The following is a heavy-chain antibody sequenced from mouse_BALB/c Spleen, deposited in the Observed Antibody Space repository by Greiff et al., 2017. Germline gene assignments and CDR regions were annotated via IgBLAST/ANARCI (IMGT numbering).Heavy chain of an antibody. D-gene: IGHD2-3*01. V-gene: IGHV6-6*02. J-gene: IGHJ4*01. CDR1: GFTFSNYW. Sequence: EVKLEESGGGLVQPGGSMKLSCVASGFTFSNYWMNWVRQSPEKGLEWVAEIRLKSNNYATHYAESVNGRFTISRDDSKSSVYLQMNNLRAEDTGIYYCTMIYDGYPYAMDYWGQGTSVTVSS. CDR2: IRLKSNNYAT. CDR3: TMIYDGYPYAMDY.